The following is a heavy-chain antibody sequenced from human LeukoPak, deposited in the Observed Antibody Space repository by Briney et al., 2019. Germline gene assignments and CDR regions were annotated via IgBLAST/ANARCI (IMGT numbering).Heavy chain of an antibody. V-gene: IGHV1-8*01. CDR3: ARSYRVATNYNWFDP. CDR2: MNPNSGNT. J-gene: IGHJ5*02. Sequence: PGASVKVSCKASGYTFTSCDINWVPQATGQGLEWMGWMNPNSGNTGYAQKFQGRVTMTRNTSISTAYMELSSLRSEDTAVYYCARSYRVATNYNWFDPWGQGTLVTVSS. CDR1: GYTFTSCD. D-gene: IGHD5-12*01.